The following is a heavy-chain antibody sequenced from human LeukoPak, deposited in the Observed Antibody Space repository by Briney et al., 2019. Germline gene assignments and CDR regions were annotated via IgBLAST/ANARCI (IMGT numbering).Heavy chain of an antibody. CDR1: GYTFTSYG. Sequence: ASVKVSCKASGYTFTSYGISWVRQAPGQGLEWMGWISAYNGNTNYAQKFQGRVTITADKSTSTAYMELSSLRSEDTAVYYCASGNGNRFDPRGQGTLVTVSS. V-gene: IGHV1-18*01. CDR2: ISAYNGNT. CDR3: ASGNGNRFDP. J-gene: IGHJ5*02.